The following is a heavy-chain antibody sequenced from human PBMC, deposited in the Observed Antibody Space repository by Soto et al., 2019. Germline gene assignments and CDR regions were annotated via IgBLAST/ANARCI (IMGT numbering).Heavy chain of an antibody. CDR1: GFTFSSYG. V-gene: IGHV3-33*01. J-gene: IGHJ5*02. D-gene: IGHD6-13*01. Sequence: QVQLVESGGGVVQPGRSLRLSCAASGFTFSSYGMHWVRQAPGKGLEWVAVIWYDGSNKYYADSVKGRFTISRDNSKNTLYRQMNSLRAEATAVYYCAREPADGKAVWFAPWGKGTLVTVSS. CDR3: AREPADGKAVWFAP. CDR2: IWYDGSNK.